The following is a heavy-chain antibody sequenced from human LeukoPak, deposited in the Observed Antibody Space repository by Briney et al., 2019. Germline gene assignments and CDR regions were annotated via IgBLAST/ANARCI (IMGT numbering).Heavy chain of an antibody. Sequence: NPSETLSLTCTVSGDSMSRYYWNWIRQPPGKGLEWIGYMSYSGSTNYTPSLNSRVTIYLDKSKSQVSLTLSSVTAADTAIYYYASLTGGVGARRFDYWGQGTLVTVSS. CDR2: MSYSGST. CDR3: ASLTGGVGARRFDY. V-gene: IGHV4-59*08. CDR1: GDSMSRYY. D-gene: IGHD1-26*01. J-gene: IGHJ4*02.